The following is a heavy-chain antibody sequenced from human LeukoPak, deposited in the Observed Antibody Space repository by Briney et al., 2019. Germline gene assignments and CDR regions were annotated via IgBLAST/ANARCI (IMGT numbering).Heavy chain of an antibody. CDR2: IYHSGST. V-gene: IGHV4-38-2*01. J-gene: IGHJ2*01. D-gene: IGHD4-17*01. CDR3: ARHHYGDLFHWYFDL. Sequence: SETLSLTCAVSGYSISSGYYWGWIRQPPGKGLEWIGSIYHSGSTYYNPSLKSRVTISVDTSKNQFSLKLSSVTAADTAVYYCARHHYGDLFHWYFDLWGRGTLVTVSS. CDR1: GYSISSGYY.